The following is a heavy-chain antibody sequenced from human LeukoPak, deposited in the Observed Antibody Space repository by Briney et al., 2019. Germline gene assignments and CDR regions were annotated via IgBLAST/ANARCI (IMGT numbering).Heavy chain of an antibody. CDR1: GFTFTSYA. V-gene: IGHV3-23*01. Sequence: PGGSLRLSCAASGFTFTSYAMNWVRQAPGKGLEWVSGISGNGGSTNYADSVKGRFTISRDHSKNTLYLQMHSLRAEDTAVYYCTKEPYHSGSYYFDYWGQGTLVTVSS. CDR3: TKEPYHSGSYYFDY. J-gene: IGHJ4*02. CDR2: ISGNGGST. D-gene: IGHD1-26*01.